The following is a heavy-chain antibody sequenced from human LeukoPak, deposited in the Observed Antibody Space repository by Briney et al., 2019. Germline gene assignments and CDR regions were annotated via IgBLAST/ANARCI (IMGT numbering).Heavy chain of an antibody. Sequence: GGSLRLSCAASGFTFNNHWMHWVRQVPGKGLVWVSRIDGDGTRTYYRDSVKGRFTISRDNSKNTLYLQMNSLRAEDTAVYYCAKDLNSTYNYDSSGYEDAFDIWGQGTMVTVSS. CDR3: AKDLNSTYNYDSSGYEDAFDI. D-gene: IGHD3-22*01. J-gene: IGHJ3*02. CDR1: GFTFNNHW. V-gene: IGHV3-74*01. CDR2: IDGDGTRT.